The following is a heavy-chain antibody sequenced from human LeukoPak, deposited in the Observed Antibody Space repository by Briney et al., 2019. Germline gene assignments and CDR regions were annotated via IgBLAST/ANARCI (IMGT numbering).Heavy chain of an antibody. J-gene: IGHJ6*02. D-gene: IGHD2-2*01. CDR1: GYTFTSYD. Sequence: GAXVKVSCKASGYTFTSYDINWVRQATGQGLEWMGWMNPNSGNTGYAQKFQGRVTMTRNTSISTAYMELSSLRSEDTAVYYCAREKGYCSSTSCYGAGGMDVWGQGTTVTVSS. CDR2: MNPNSGNT. V-gene: IGHV1-8*01. CDR3: AREKGYCSSTSCYGAGGMDV.